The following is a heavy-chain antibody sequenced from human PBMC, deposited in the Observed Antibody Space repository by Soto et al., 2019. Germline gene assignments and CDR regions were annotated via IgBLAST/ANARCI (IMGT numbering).Heavy chain of an antibody. D-gene: IGHD4-17*01. J-gene: IGHJ4*02. CDR2: IYDSGST. CDR1: GGSISSDY. Sequence: SETLSLTCTVSGGSISSDYWSWIRQPPGKGLEWIGYIYDSGSTNYNPSLKSRVTISADTSKNQFSLTLSSVTAADTAVYYCAREGYGGNSHWGQGTLVTVSS. CDR3: AREGYGGNSH. V-gene: IGHV4-59*01.